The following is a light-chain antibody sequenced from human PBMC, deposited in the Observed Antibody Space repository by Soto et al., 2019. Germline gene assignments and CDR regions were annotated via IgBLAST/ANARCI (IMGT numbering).Light chain of an antibody. CDR2: AAS. J-gene: IGKJ1*01. CDR3: QQSYSSPPT. V-gene: IGKV1-39*01. CDR1: QDISHY. Sequence: DIQMTQSPSSLSASVGDRVTITCQASQDISHYLNWYQQKPGKXPXPLIFAASSLQSGVPSRFSGSRAGPDFTLSISSLQPEDFATYYCQQSYSSPPTFGQGTKV.